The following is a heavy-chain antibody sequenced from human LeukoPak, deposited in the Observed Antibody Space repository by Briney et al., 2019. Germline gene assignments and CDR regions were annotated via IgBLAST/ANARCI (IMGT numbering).Heavy chain of an antibody. CDR2: ISWNSGSI. CDR3: AKDSRYYYYGMDV. J-gene: IGHJ6*02. Sequence: PGRSLRLSCAASGFTFDDYAMHWVRQAPGKGPEWVSGISWNSGSIGYADSVKGRFTISRDNAKNSLYLQMNSLRAEDTALYYCAKDSRYYYYGMDVWGQGTTVTVSS. CDR1: GFTFDDYA. V-gene: IGHV3-9*01.